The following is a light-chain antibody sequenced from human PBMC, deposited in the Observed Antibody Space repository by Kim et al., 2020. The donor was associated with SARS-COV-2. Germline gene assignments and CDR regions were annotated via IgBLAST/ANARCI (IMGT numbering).Light chain of an antibody. Sequence: SYELTQPPSVSVSPGQTASITCSGDKLGDKYACWYQQKPGQSPVLVIYQDSKRPSGIPERFSGSNSGNTATLTISWTQAMDEADYYCQAWDSSTEVVFGG. CDR1: KLGDKY. CDR3: QAWDSSTEVV. J-gene: IGLJ2*01. V-gene: IGLV3-1*01. CDR2: QDS.